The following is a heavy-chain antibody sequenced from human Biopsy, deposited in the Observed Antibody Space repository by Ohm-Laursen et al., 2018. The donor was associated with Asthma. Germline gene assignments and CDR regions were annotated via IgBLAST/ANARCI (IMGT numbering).Heavy chain of an antibody. CDR3: ARAVSSSSYWYFDL. V-gene: IGHV4-39*02. CDR2: IYYSGRT. CDR1: GDAMSTSGSY. D-gene: IGHD6-6*01. Sequence: SETLSLTCTVSGDAMSTSGSYWGWIRQSPGKGLEWIGSIYYSGRTYYNPSLESRVTISADTSKNRFSLKVTSVTAADTAVYYCARAVSSSSYWYFDLWGRGDLVTVSS. J-gene: IGHJ2*01.